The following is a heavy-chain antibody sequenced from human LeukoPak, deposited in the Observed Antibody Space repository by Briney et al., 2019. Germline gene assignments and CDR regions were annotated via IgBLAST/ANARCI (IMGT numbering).Heavy chain of an antibody. J-gene: IGHJ5*02. CDR1: GFTLSSFA. D-gene: IGHD1-7*01. CDR2: IVGSGAST. Sequence: GGSLRLSCAASGFTLSSFAMSWVRQAPGKGLEWVSAIVGSGASTYYADSVKGRFTISRDNSKNTLYLQMNSLRAEDTAVYYCAKGDNWNYVDWFDPWGQGTLVTVSS. V-gene: IGHV3-23*01. CDR3: AKGDNWNYVDWFDP.